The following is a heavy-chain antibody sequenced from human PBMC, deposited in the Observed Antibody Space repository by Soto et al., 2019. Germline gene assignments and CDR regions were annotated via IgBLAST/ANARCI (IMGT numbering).Heavy chain of an antibody. Sequence: EVQLVESGGGLVQTGGSLRLSCAASGFTVSTDWMYWVRQAPGKGLEWVSLIKSGGNTYYADSVEGRFTISRDNSKNTVYLQMNSLRAEDTAVYYCVRENYYYGMDVWGQGTTVTVSS. V-gene: IGHV3-66*01. J-gene: IGHJ6*02. CDR2: IKSGGNT. CDR3: VRENYYYGMDV. CDR1: GFTVSTDW.